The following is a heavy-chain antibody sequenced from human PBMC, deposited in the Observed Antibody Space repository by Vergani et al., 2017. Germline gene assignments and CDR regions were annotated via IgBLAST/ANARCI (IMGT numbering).Heavy chain of an antibody. Sequence: EVELVQSGPEMRKPGESLKISCKGSEYSFGNYWIGWVRQMPGKGLEWMGIIYPAESDTRYSPSFQGQVTISAEKSISTALLQWDSLKASDTALYYCARHTTYTDSWGQGTLVTVSS. CDR1: EYSFGNYW. V-gene: IGHV5-51*01. J-gene: IGHJ4*02. CDR2: IYPAESDT. D-gene: IGHD1-1*01. CDR3: ARHTTYTDS.